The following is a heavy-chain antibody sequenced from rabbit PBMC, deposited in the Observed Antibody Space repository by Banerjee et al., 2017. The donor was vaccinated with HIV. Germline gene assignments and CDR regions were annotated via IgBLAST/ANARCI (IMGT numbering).Heavy chain of an antibody. Sequence: QEQLEESGGGLVKPEGSLTLTCKASGFSFSNKYVMCWVRQAPGKGLEWIACINTSSGNTVYATWAKGRFTISKTSWTTVTLQMTSLTAADTATYFCTRDFTGVIGWNFNLWGQGTLVTVS. CDR3: TRDFTGVIGWNFNL. J-gene: IGHJ4*01. CDR2: INTSSGNT. D-gene: IGHD7-1*01. CDR1: GFSFSNKYV. V-gene: IGHV1S45*01.